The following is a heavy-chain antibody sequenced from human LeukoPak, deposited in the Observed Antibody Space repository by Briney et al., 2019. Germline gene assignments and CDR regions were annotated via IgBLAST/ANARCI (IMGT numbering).Heavy chain of an antibody. V-gene: IGHV3-15*01. CDR2: IKSKTDGGTT. Sequence: GGSLRLSCAASGFTFSNAWMSWVRQAPGKWLEWVGRIKSKTDGGTTDYAAPVKGRFTISRDDSKNTLYLQMNSLKTEDTAVYYCTTDGPYCSGGSCYSPYYYYYGMDVWGKGTTVTVSS. CDR1: GFTFSNAW. CDR3: TTDGPYCSGGSCYSPYYYYYGMDV. J-gene: IGHJ6*04. D-gene: IGHD2-15*01.